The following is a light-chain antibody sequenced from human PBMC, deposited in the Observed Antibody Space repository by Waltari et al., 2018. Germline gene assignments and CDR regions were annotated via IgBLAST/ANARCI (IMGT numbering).Light chain of an antibody. CDR2: DTD. Sequence: QSVLTQPPPVSAAPGQKVTISCSGSSSNLGSHYVTWYQQLPGTAPKLLIYDTDERASGIPDRFSGSKSGTSATLGITGLQTGDEADYYCGTWDSSLSAELFGGGTKLTVL. J-gene: IGLJ2*01. CDR1: SSNLGSHY. CDR3: GTWDSSLSAEL. V-gene: IGLV1-51*01.